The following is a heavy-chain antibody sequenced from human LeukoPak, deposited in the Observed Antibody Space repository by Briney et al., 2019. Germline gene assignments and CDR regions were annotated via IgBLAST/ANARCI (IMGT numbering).Heavy chain of an antibody. CDR1: GFSFDRYW. J-gene: IGHJ5*02. Sequence: GGSLRLTCTASGFSFDRYWMHWVRQAPGKGLVWVSRINTDGSLTNYADSVKGRFTISRDNAKKTLYLQMNSLRAEDTAVYYCARAYIVVVPAAPPDNWFDPWGQGTLVTVSS. CDR2: INTDGSLT. V-gene: IGHV3-74*01. CDR3: ARAYIVVVPAAPPDNWFDP. D-gene: IGHD2-2*01.